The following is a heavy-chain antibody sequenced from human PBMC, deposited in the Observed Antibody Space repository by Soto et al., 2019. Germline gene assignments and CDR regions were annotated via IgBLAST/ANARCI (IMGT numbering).Heavy chain of an antibody. J-gene: IGHJ3*02. Sequence: DVHLVESGGGLIQPGGSLRLSCVASGLTVSGKTYMAWVRQAPGKGPEWLSGVYDLDGTYYADSARGRFTTSIDSSRTTVYLQMRDLRPEDTALYFCATWHLREHAYDIWGQGTMVSVSS. CDR2: VYDLDGT. V-gene: IGHV3-53*01. D-gene: IGHD5-12*01. CDR1: GLTVSGKTY. CDR3: ATWHLREHAYDI.